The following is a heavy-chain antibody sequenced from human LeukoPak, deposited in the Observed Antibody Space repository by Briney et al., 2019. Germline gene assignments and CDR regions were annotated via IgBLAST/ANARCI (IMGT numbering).Heavy chain of an antibody. CDR1: GGSISSTSSY. D-gene: IGHD6-19*01. CDR2: MYYTASP. V-gene: IGHV4-39*01. Sequence: SETLSLTCTVSGGSISSTSSYWGWIRQPPGKGLEWIGSMYYTASPYYSPSLKSRATISVDTSKNQVSLELSSVTATDTAVYYCTRNVRAGGWYPDFWGQGTLVTVSS. J-gene: IGHJ4*02. CDR3: TRNVRAGGWYPDF.